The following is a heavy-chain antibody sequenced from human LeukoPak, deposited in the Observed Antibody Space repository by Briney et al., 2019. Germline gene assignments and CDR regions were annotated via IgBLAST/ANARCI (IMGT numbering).Heavy chain of an antibody. CDR3: AKACDIVVGNYYYMDV. CDR1: GFTFSSYW. J-gene: IGHJ6*03. Sequence: GGSLRLSCAASGFTFSSYWMSWVRQAPGKGLEWVANIKQDGSEKYYVDSVKGRFTISRDNAKNSLYLQMNSLRAEDTAVYYCAKACDIVVGNYYYMDVWGKGTTVTISS. V-gene: IGHV3-7*01. CDR2: IKQDGSEK. D-gene: IGHD3-22*01.